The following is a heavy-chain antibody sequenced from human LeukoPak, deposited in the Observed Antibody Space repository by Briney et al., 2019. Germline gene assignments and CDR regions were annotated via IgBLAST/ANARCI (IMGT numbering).Heavy chain of an antibody. Sequence: ASVKVSCKASGYTFTSYYMHWVRQAPGQGLEWMGIINPSGGSISYAQKFQGRVTVTRDTSTSTVYMELSSLRSEDTAVYYCARGMGVLRYFDWLLSPFDYWGQGTLVTVSS. J-gene: IGHJ4*02. D-gene: IGHD3-9*01. CDR1: GYTFTSYY. V-gene: IGHV1-46*01. CDR3: ARGMGVLRYFDWLLSPFDY. CDR2: INPSGGSI.